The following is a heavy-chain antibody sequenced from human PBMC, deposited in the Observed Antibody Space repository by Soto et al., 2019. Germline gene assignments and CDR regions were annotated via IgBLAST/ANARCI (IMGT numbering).Heavy chain of an antibody. D-gene: IGHD1-7*01. J-gene: IGHJ6*03. CDR2: TYYRSRWYN. CDR3: AGTTSHEWYYMDV. Sequence: SQTLSLTCAISGDSVSSNSAAWNWIRLSPSRGLEWLARTYYRSRWYNDYAVSVRSRITVNPDTSKNQFSLQLTSVTPEDTAVYYCAGTTSHEWYYMDVWGKGTTVTVSS. CDR1: GDSVSSNSAA. V-gene: IGHV6-1*01.